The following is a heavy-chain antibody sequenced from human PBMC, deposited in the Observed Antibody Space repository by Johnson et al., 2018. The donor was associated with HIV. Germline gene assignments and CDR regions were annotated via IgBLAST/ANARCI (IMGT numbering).Heavy chain of an antibody. CDR3: ARANLSTFGGVNDAFDV. V-gene: IGHV3-30-3*01. Sequence: QVQLVESGGGVVQPGRSLRLSCAASGFTFSSYAMHWVRQAPGKGLEWVAVISYDGSRSDYGASVKGRFTISRDNSKNILYLQMNSLRPEDTAVYYCARANLSTFGGVNDAFDVWGQGTMVTVSS. CDR1: GFTFSSYA. J-gene: IGHJ3*01. CDR2: ISYDGSRS. D-gene: IGHD3-16*01.